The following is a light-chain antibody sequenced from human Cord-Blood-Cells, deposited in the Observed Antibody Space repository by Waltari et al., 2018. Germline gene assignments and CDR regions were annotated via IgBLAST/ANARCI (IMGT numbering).Light chain of an antibody. J-gene: IGLJ2*01. V-gene: IGLV2-14*01. Sequence: VLTQPPSASGSPGQSITISCTGTSSDGGGSTYVSWDQQPPGKAPKLMIYDVSNRPSEVSNRFPGSNSGNTASLNISRLQAEDEADYHCSSYTSSSTVVFGGGTKLTVL. CDR1: SSDGGGSTY. CDR3: SSYTSSSTVV. CDR2: DVS.